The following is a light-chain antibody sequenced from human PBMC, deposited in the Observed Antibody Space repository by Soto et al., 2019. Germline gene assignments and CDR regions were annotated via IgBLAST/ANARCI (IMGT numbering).Light chain of an antibody. J-gene: IGLJ3*02. CDR2: EVS. CDR1: SSDVGGYNY. CDR3: TSYAGXXSXGV. V-gene: IGLV2-8*01. Sequence: QSVLTQPPSASGSPGQSVTISCTGTSSDVGGYNYVSWYQQHPGKAPKLMIYEVSKRPSGVPDRFSGSKSGNTASLTVSGLQADDEADYYCTSYAGXXSXGVVGGGTKVTVL.